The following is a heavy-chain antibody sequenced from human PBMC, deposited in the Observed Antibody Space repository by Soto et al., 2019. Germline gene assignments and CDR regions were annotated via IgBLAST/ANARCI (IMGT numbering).Heavy chain of an antibody. D-gene: IGHD7-27*01. J-gene: IGHJ6*03. V-gene: IGHV1-69*13. Sequence: ASVKVSCKASGGTFSSYAISWVRQAPGQGLEWMGGIIPIFGTANYAQKFQGRVTITADESTSTAYMELSSLRSEDTAVYYCARGLRANALGIYYYYYYMDVWGKGTTVTVSS. CDR2: IIPIFGTA. CDR1: GGTFSSYA. CDR3: ARGLRANALGIYYYYYYMDV.